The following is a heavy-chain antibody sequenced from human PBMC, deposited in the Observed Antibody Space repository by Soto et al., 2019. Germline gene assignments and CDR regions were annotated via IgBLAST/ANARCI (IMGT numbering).Heavy chain of an antibody. CDR2: ISSSGSNI. D-gene: IGHD2-2*02. CDR3: ATSWGVYCSSSSCYSPWFEP. J-gene: IGHJ5*02. Sequence: PVGSLRLSCASSVFTFSSDEMDCVRHSPGKWLEWVSSISSSGSNIYYADSVKGRFTISRDNAKNSLYLQMNRLRAEDTAVYYCATSWGVYCSSSSCYSPWFEPWGQGTQVNVSS. V-gene: IGHV3-48*03. CDR1: VFTFSSDE.